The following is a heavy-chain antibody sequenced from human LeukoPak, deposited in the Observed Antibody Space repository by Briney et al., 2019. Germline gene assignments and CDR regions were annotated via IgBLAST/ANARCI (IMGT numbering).Heavy chain of an antibody. J-gene: IGHJ6*02. D-gene: IGHD6-25*01. CDR2: INHSGGT. CDR3: ARSGGVRRRSYYYGMDV. CDR1: GGSFSGYY. V-gene: IGHV4-34*01. Sequence: PSETLSLTCAVYGGSFSGYYWSWIRQPPGKGLEWIGAINHSGGTNYYPSLKSRVTISVDTSKNQFSLKLSSVTAADTAVYYWARSGGVRRRSYYYGMDVWGQGTTVTVSS.